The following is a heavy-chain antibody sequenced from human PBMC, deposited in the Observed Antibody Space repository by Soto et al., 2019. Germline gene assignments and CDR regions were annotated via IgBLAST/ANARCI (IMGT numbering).Heavy chain of an antibody. CDR3: ASRVVVPAADYYYYGMDV. J-gene: IGHJ6*02. CDR2: IIPIFGTA. Sequence: SVKVSCKASGGTFSSYAISWVRQAPGQGLEWMGGIIPIFGTANYAQKFQGRVTITADESTSTAYMELSSLRSEDTAVYYCASRVVVPAADYYYYGMDVWGQGTTVTVSS. D-gene: IGHD2-2*01. CDR1: GGTFSSYA. V-gene: IGHV1-69*13.